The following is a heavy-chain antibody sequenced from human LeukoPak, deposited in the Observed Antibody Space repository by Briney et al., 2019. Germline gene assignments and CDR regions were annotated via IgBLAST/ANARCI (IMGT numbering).Heavy chain of an antibody. CDR2: INPNSGGT. V-gene: IGHV1-2*02. CDR1: GYTFTGYY. J-gene: IGHJ6*03. CDR3: ARDTHQDPGWLGEDYYYYYMDV. Sequence: GASVKVSCKASGYTFTGYYMHWVRQAPGQGLEGMGWINPNSGGTNYAQKLQGRVTMTTDTSTSTAYMELRSLRSDDTAVYYCARDTHQDPGWLGEDYYYYYMDVWGKGTTVTVSS. D-gene: IGHD3-10*01.